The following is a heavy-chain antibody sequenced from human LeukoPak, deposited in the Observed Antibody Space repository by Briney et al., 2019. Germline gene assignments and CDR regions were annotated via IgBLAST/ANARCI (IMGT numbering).Heavy chain of an antibody. D-gene: IGHD3-22*01. V-gene: IGHV1-69*04. CDR1: GGTFSSYA. J-gene: IGHJ2*01. CDR2: IIPILGIA. Sequence: GASVKVSCKASGGTFSSYAISWVRQAPGQGLEWMGRIIPILGIANYAQKFQGRVTITADKSTSTAYMELSSLRSEDTAVYYCARDYYDSSGYPHGYFDLWGRGTLVTVSS. CDR3: ARDYYDSSGYPHGYFDL.